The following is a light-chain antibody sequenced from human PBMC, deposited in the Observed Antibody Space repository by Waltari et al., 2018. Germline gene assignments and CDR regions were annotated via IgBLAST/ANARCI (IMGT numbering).Light chain of an antibody. CDR3: AAWDDSLSGPV. CDR1: SSNIGRNY. V-gene: IGLV1-47*01. J-gene: IGLJ2*01. CDR2: SNN. Sequence: QSVLTQPPSASGTPGQRVTISCSGSSSNIGRNYVYWYQPLPGTAPKLLIYSNNPRPSGVPDRFACSKSDTSASLAIIGLRSEDEADYYCAAWDDSLSGPVFGGGTKLTVL.